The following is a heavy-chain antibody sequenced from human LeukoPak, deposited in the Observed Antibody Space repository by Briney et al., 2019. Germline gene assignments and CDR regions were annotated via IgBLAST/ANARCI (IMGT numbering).Heavy chain of an antibody. V-gene: IGHV5-51*01. CDR2: IYSGDSHT. D-gene: IGHD4-17*01. J-gene: IGHJ4*02. Sequence: GEFLKISCKGSGYSFTYWIGWVRQMPGKGLEWMGIIYSGDSHTKYSPSFQGRVTISADKSISTAYLQWSSLEASDTAMYYCASARHGDYVWDYWGQGTLVTVSS. CDR1: GYSFTYW. CDR3: ASARHGDYVWDY.